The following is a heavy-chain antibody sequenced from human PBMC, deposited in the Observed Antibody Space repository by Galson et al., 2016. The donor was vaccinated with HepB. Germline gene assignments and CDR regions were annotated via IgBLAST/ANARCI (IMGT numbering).Heavy chain of an antibody. V-gene: IGHV3-48*03. Sequence: SLRLSCAASGFTFSRYEMHWVRQAPGKGLEWVSYTSSSGTTIYYADSVKGRFTISRDNAKNSLYLQMNSLRAEDTAVYYCAREPVRLDDLLTGPPKNPDYWGQGTLVTVSS. CDR1: GFTFSRYE. D-gene: IGHD3-9*01. CDR3: AREPVRLDDLLTGPPKNPDY. J-gene: IGHJ4*02. CDR2: TSSSGTTI.